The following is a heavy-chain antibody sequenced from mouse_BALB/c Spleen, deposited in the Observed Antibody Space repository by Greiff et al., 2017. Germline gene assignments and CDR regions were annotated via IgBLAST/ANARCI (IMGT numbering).Heavy chain of an antibody. V-gene: IGHV5-9-4*01. CDR1: GFTFSSYA. J-gene: IGHJ4*01. D-gene: IGHD1-2*01. CDR2: ISSGGSYT. CDR3: ARELLRLRDYAMDY. Sequence: EVMLVESGGGLVKPGGSLKLSCAASGFTFSSYAMSWVRQSPEKRLEWVAEISSGGSYTYYPDTVTGRFTISRDNAKNTLYLEMSSLRSEDTAMYYCARELLRLRDYAMDYWGQGTSVTVSS.